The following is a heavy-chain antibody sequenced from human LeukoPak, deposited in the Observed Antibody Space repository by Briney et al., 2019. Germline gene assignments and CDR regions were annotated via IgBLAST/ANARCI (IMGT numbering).Heavy chain of an antibody. CDR3: ARQYHDSSGSRYFDF. CDR1: GFTFSFYR. J-gene: IGHJ4*02. D-gene: IGHD3-22*01. CDR2: INSDGSSI. V-gene: IGHV3-74*03. Sequence: GGSLRLSCAASGFTFSFYRMHWVRQAPGKGLVWVSRINSDGSSITYADSVKGRFTISRDNAKSTLFLQVNSLRAEDTAVYYCARQYHDSSGSRYFDFWGQGTLVTVPS.